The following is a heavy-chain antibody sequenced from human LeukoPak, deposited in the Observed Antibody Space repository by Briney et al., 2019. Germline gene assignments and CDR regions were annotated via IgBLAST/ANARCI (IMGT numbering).Heavy chain of an antibody. V-gene: IGHV3-48*01. D-gene: IGHD2-21*02. CDR3: ATPIVVVTAISSEAFDI. Sequence: PGGSLRLSCAASGFTFSSYSMNWVRQAPGKGLEWVSYISSSSSTIYYADSVKGRFTISRDNAKNSLYLQMNSLRAEDTAVYYCATPIVVVTAISSEAFDIWGQGTMVTVSS. CDR1: GFTFSSYS. CDR2: ISSSSSTI. J-gene: IGHJ3*02.